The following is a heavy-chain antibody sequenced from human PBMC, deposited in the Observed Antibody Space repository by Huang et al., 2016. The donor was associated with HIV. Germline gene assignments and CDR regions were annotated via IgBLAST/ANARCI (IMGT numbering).Heavy chain of an antibody. CDR1: VFTFRSYG. D-gene: IGHD6-13*01. Sequence: QVQLVESGGGVVQPGGSLRISCAASVFTFRSYGMHWVRPAPGNGLEWVAVISYDAKPKYYADSVKGRVSISRDNSKTTVYLQLNSLRLEDTAVYYCAKGGSAAAVLDFWGQGTLVTVSS. J-gene: IGHJ4*02. CDR3: AKGGSAAAVLDF. V-gene: IGHV3-30*18. CDR2: ISYDAKPK.